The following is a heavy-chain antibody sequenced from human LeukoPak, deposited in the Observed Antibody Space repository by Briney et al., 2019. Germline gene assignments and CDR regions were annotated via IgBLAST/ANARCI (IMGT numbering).Heavy chain of an antibody. CDR2: IRYDGSNK. CDR1: GFTFSSYG. Sequence: GGSLRLSCAASGFTFSSYGMHWVRQAPGKGLEWVSFIRYDGSNKYYADSVKGRFTISRDNSKNTLYLQMNSLRAEDTAVYYCAKDLYYYGSGSCADVWGKGTTVTISS. J-gene: IGHJ6*04. D-gene: IGHD3-10*01. V-gene: IGHV3-30*02. CDR3: AKDLYYYGSGSCADV.